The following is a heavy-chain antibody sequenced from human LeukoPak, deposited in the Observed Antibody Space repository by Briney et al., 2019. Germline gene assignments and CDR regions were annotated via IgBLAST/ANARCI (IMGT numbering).Heavy chain of an antibody. J-gene: IGHJ4*02. CDR3: AQQQLVL. D-gene: IGHD6-13*01. CDR1: GFTFSSYA. CDR2: ISYDGSNK. Sequence: GGSPRLSCAASGFTFSSYAMHWVRQAPGKGLEWVAVISYDGSNKYYADSVKGRFTISRDNSKNTLYLQMNSLRAEDTAVYYCAQQQLVLWGQGTLVTVSS. V-gene: IGHV3-30*01.